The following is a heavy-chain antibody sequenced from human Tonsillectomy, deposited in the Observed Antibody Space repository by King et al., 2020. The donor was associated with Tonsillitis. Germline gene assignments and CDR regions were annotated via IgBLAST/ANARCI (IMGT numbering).Heavy chain of an antibody. J-gene: IGHJ3*01. CDR2: IQYDGSKQ. Sequence: QLVQSGGGVVQPGKSLRLSCAASGFTISAYGMHWVRQAPGKGLEWVAFIQYDGSKQFYADFLKGRFTISRDNSKDTLYLQINSLSAEDTAVYYCSKSLERRPIHPFDFWGQGTMVTVSS. V-gene: IGHV3-30*02. CDR1: GFTISAYG. D-gene: IGHD1-1*01. CDR3: SKSLERRPIHPFDF.